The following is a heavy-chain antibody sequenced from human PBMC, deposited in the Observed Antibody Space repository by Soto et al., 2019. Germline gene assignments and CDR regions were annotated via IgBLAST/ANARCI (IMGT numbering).Heavy chain of an antibody. D-gene: IGHD3-22*01. CDR3: ARWVVVDFWYFDL. V-gene: IGHV4-39*01. CDR2: IYYSGST. Sequence: QLQLQESGPGLVKPSETLSLTCTVSGGSISSSSYYWGWIRQPPGKGLEWSGSIYYSGSTYYNPSLKSRVTISVDTSKNQFTLKLSSVTAADTAVYYCARWVVVDFWYFDLWGRGTLVTVSS. CDR1: GGSISSSSYY. J-gene: IGHJ2*01.